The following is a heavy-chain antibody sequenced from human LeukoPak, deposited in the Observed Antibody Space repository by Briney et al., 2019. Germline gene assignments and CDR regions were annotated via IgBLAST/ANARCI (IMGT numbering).Heavy chain of an antibody. CDR2: INPNSGGT. D-gene: IGHD2/OR15-2a*01. V-gene: IGHV1-2*02. CDR3: AREESFDSNWFDP. Sequence: GASVKVSCKASGYTFTGYYMHWVRQAPGQGLEWMGWINPNSGGTNYAQKFQGRGTMTGDTSISTAYMELSRLRSDDTAVYYCAREESFDSNWFDPWGQGTLVTVSS. CDR1: GYTFTGYY. J-gene: IGHJ5*02.